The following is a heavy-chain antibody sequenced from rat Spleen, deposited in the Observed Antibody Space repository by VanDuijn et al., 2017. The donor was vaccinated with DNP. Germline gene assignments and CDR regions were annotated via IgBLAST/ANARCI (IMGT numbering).Heavy chain of an antibody. Sequence: EVQLVDSGGGLVQPGRSLKLSCAASGFTFSDYDMAWVRQAPTKGLEWVASITNSGGSTFYRDSVKGRFTISRDNAKSTLYLQIDSLRSEDTATYYCTTLGDYWGQGVIVTVSS. CDR1: GFTFSDYD. J-gene: IGHJ2*01. CDR2: ITNSGGST. CDR3: TTLGDY. V-gene: IGHV5-27*01.